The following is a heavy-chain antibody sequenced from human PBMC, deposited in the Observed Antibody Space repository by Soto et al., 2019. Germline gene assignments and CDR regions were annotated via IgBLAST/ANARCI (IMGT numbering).Heavy chain of an antibody. CDR2: IYYSGST. D-gene: IGHD3-22*01. J-gene: IGHJ5*02. V-gene: IGHV4-30-4*01. Sequence: SETLSLTCTVSGGSISSGDYYWSWIRQPPGKGLEWIGYIYYSGSTYYNPSLKSRVTISVDTSKNQFSLKLSSVTAADTAVYYCARTYYYDQFSSEFWFDPWGQGTLVTVSS. CDR1: GGSISSGDYY. CDR3: ARTYYYDQFSSEFWFDP.